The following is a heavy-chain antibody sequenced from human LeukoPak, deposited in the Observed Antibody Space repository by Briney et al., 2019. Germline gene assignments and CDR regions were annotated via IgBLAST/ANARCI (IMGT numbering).Heavy chain of an antibody. V-gene: IGHV1-69*13. Sequence: SVKVSCKASGGTFSSYAISWVRQAPGQGLEWMGGIIPIFGTANYAQKFQGRVTITADESTSTAYMELGSLRSEDTAVYYCARGTEPRYQLLLFWGQGTLVTVSS. J-gene: IGHJ4*02. CDR2: IIPIFGTA. D-gene: IGHD2-2*01. CDR3: ARGTEPRYQLLLF. CDR1: GGTFSSYA.